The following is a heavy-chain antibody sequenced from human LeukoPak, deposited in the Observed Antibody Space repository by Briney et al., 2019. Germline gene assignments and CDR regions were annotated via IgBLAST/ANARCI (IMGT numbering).Heavy chain of an antibody. CDR3: ARDRRYCSSTSCPHDY. V-gene: IGHV1-2*02. CDR1: GYTFTGYY. Sequence: ASVKVSCKASGYTFTGYYMHWVRQAPGQGIEWMGWINPNSGGTNYAQKFQGRVTMPRDTSISTAYMELSRLRSDDTAVYYCARDRRYCSSTSCPHDYWGQGTLVTVSS. CDR2: INPNSGGT. D-gene: IGHD2-2*01. J-gene: IGHJ4*02.